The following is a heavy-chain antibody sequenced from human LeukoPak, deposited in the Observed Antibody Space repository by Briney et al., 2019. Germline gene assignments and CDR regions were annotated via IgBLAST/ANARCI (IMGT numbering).Heavy chain of an antibody. V-gene: IGHV3-11*03. CDR3: ARRTSYARCFDY. Sequence: GGSLRLSCAASGFTFDDYGMSWIRQAPGKGLEWVSYISSSSSYTNYADSVKGRFTISRDNAKNSLYLQTNSLRAEDTAVYYCARRTSYARCFDYWGQGTLVTVSS. J-gene: IGHJ4*02. D-gene: IGHD1-14*01. CDR1: GFTFDDYG. CDR2: ISSSSSYT.